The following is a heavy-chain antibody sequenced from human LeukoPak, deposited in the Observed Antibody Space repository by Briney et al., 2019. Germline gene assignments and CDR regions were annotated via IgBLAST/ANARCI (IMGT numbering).Heavy chain of an antibody. J-gene: IGHJ4*02. D-gene: IGHD1-26*01. CDR2: MNPNNGNT. V-gene: IGHV1-8*02. Sequence: ASVKVSCKASGYTFTSYDINWVRQAPGQGLEWMGWMNPNNGNTSYAQKFQGRVTMTRSTSISTAYMELSSLRSEDPAVYYCARDFSGADYWGQGTLVTVSS. CDR3: ARDFSGADY. CDR1: GYTFTSYD.